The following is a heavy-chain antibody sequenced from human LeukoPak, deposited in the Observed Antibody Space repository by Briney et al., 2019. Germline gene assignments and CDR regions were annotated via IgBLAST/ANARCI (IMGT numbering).Heavy chain of an antibody. CDR2: ISSAGTT. CDR3: NRWHISGVSYSNV. Sequence: PGGSLRLSCAASGFTVSSSYMSWVRQAPGKGLEWVSIISSAGTTYYSDSVKGRFTISRENSKNTVYLQVNSLKTEDTAVYHCNRWHISGVSYSNVWGQGTLVSVSS. J-gene: IGHJ4*02. V-gene: IGHV3-66*01. CDR1: GFTVSSSY. D-gene: IGHD2-15*01.